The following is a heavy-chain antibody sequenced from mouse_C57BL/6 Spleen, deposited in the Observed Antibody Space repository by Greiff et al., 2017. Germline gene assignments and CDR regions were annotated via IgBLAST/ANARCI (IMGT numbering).Heavy chain of an antibody. CDR3: ARLLTGYYAMDD. V-gene: IGHV5-15*01. CDR2: ISNLAYSI. Sequence: EVKLVESGGGLVQPGGSLKLSCAASGFTFSDYGMAWVRQAPRKGPEWVAFISNLAYSIYYADTVTGRFTISRENAKNTLYLEMSSLRSEDTAMYYCARLLTGYYAMDDWGQGTSVTVSS. CDR1: GFTFSDYG. D-gene: IGHD4-1*01. J-gene: IGHJ4*01.